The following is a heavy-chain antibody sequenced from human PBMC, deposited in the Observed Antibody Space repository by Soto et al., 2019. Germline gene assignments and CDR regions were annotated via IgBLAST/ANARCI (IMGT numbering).Heavy chain of an antibody. V-gene: IGHV3-30-3*01. CDR2: ISYDGSNK. D-gene: IGHD3-16*01. CDR1: GFTFSSYA. Sequence: GGSLRLSCAASGFTFSSYAMHWVRQAPGKGLEWVAVISYDGSNKYYADSVKGRFTISRDNSKNTLYLQMNSLRAEDTAVYYCAGLGGAEEYYFDYWGQGTLVTVSS. CDR3: AGLGGAEEYYFDY. J-gene: IGHJ4*02.